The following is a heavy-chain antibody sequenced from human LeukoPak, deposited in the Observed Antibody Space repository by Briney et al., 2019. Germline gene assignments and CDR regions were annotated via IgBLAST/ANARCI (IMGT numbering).Heavy chain of an antibody. CDR2: IRDVGSNK. CDR3: AKEPTGGYYYYVNGLIDY. V-gene: IGHV3-30*02. CDR1: GFTFISHG. Sequence: PGGALRHSRVEPGFTFISHGMHWGPHAPGKGGERGAFIRDVGSNKYFADSVKGGFSISRDNSKNTLYLQMNSLRAEDTAVYYCAKEPTGGYYYYVNGLIDYWGQGTLVSVSS. J-gene: IGHJ4*02. D-gene: IGHD3-22*01.